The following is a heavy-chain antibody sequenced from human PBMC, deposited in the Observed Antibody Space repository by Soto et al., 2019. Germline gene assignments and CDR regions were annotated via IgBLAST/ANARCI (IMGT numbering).Heavy chain of an antibody. Sequence: GGSLRLSCAGSGFIVSSNYMNWVRQPPGKGLEWVSVIYSTGSTYYADSVKGLFTISRDNSKNTLNLQMNSLRDEDTAVYYCVRRAVTGTGFFDRWGLGTLVTVSS. V-gene: IGHV3-53*01. CDR1: GFIVSSNY. D-gene: IGHD6-19*01. CDR2: IYSTGST. J-gene: IGHJ4*02. CDR3: VRRAVTGTGFFDR.